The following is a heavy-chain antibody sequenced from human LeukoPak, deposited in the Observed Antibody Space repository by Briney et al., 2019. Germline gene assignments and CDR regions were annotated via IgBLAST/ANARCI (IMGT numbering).Heavy chain of an antibody. V-gene: IGHV1-2*02. CDR1: GYTFTGYY. J-gene: IGHJ4*02. CDR3: AVSVQAAAIPAFDN. D-gene: IGHD6-25*01. CDR2: INPNSGGT. Sequence: ASVKVSCKASGYTFTGYYMHWVRQAPGQGLEWMGWINPNSGGTNYAQKFQGRVTMTRDTSISTAYMELSDLRSDDTAVYYCAVSVQAAAIPAFDNWGQGTLVTVSS.